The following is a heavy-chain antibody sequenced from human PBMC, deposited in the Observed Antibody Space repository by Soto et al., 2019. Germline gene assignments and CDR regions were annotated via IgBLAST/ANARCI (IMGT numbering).Heavy chain of an antibody. V-gene: IGHV3-49*03. D-gene: IGHD2-21*02. CDR1: GFTFGDYS. CDR2: IRSKAYGGTT. Sequence: GALRLSSTASGFTFGDYSMSWFRQAPGKGLEWVGFIRSKAYGGTTEYAASVKGRFTISRDDSKSIAYLQMNSLKTEDTAVYYCPREGTTVVTPIPDAFDIWGQGTMVTVSS. J-gene: IGHJ3*02. CDR3: PREGTTVVTPIPDAFDI.